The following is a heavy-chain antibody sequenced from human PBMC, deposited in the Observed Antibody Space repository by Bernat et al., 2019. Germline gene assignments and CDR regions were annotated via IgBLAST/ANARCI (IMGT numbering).Heavy chain of an antibody. V-gene: IGHV4-34*01. D-gene: IGHD1-7*01. Sequence: QVQLQQWGAGLLKPSETLSLTCAVYGGSFSGYYWSWIRQPPGNGLEWIGEINHSGSTNYNPSLKSRVTIAVDTSKNQFALKLSSVTAAETAVYYCARGSIGRGAPHSNWNYPDYFDYWGQGTLVTVSS. CDR2: INHSGST. CDR3: ARGSIGRGAPHSNWNYPDYFDY. CDR1: GGSFSGYY. J-gene: IGHJ4*02.